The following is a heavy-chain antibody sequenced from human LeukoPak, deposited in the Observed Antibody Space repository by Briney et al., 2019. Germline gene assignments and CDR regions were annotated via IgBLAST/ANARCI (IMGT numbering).Heavy chain of an antibody. CDR3: ARDAPGNTALDY. CDR2: INRDGSST. Sequence: PGGSLRLSCAASGFTFISYWMHWVRQAPGKGLVWVSRINRDGSSTDYADSVKGRFPISRDNAKNTLYLQMNSLRGEDTAVYFCARDAPGNTALDYWGQGTLVTVSS. D-gene: IGHD5-18*01. CDR1: GFTFISYW. J-gene: IGHJ4*02. V-gene: IGHV3-74*01.